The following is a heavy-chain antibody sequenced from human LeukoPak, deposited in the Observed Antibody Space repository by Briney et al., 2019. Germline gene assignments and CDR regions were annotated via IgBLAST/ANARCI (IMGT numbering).Heavy chain of an antibody. CDR2: MDPNNGNT. CDR3: ARAPRPDYFDY. Sequence: ASRKASSKPSRYTFTSYYIHVVPQAAGPGPEGMGCMDPNNGNTVYAHKFQGRVTTTRNTSISTAYLELSSLRSEDTAVYYGARAPRPDYFDYWGQGTLVTVSS. V-gene: IGHV1-8*03. J-gene: IGHJ4*02. CDR1: RYTFTSYY.